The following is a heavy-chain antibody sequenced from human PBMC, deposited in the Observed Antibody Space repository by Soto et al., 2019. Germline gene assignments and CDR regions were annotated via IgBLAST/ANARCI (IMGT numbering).Heavy chain of an antibody. CDR1: GGSFSGYY. J-gene: IGHJ6*03. V-gene: IGHV4-34*01. D-gene: IGHD2-8*02. CDR2: INHSGST. Sequence: PSETLSLTCAVYGGSFSGYYWSWIRQPPGKGLEWIGEINHSGSTNYNPSLKSRVTISVDTSKNQFSLKLSSVTAADTAVYYCARPQRTGFYYYYYMDVWGKGTKVTVSS. CDR3: ARPQRTGFYYYYYMDV.